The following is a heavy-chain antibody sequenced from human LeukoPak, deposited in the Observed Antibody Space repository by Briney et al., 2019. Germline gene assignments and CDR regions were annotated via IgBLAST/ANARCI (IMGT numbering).Heavy chain of an antibody. CDR3: AREGYDLRYYYYMDV. CDR2: ITNSGSTT. D-gene: IGHD5-12*01. J-gene: IGHJ6*03. CDR1: GFTFSDYY. Sequence: PGGSLRLSCVASGFTFSDYYMSWIRQAPGKGLEWISYITNSGSTTFYADSVKGRFSISRDNANNSLYLQMNSLRAEDTAVYYCAREGYDLRYYYYMDVWGKGTTVTISS. V-gene: IGHV3-11*04.